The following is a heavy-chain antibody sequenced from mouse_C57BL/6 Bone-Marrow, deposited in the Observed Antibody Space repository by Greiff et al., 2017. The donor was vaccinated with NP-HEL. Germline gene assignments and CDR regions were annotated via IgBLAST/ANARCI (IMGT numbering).Heavy chain of an antibody. D-gene: IGHD1-2*01. Sequence: VQLQQSGPELVKPGASVKISCKASGYTFTDYYMNWVKQSHGKSLEWIGDINPNNGGTSYNQKFKGKATLTVDKSSSTAYMELRSLTSEDSAVYYCARRLLRHFDYWGQGTTLTVSS. CDR2: INPNNGGT. CDR1: GYTFTDYY. J-gene: IGHJ2*01. CDR3: ARRLLRHFDY. V-gene: IGHV1-26*01.